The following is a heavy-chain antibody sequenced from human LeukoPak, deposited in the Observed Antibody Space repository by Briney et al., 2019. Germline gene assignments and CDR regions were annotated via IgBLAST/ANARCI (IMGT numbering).Heavy chain of an antibody. J-gene: IGHJ4*02. V-gene: IGHV6-1*01. Sequence: SQTLSLTCAISGDSVSSNSAAWNWIRQSPSRGLEWLGRTYYRSKWYDDYAVSMKSRITINPDTSKDQFSLQLNSVTPEDTAVYYCARDAGSGWSSFDYWGQGTLVTVSS. CDR1: GDSVSSNSAA. CDR3: ARDAGSGWSSFDY. D-gene: IGHD6-19*01. CDR2: TYYRSKWYD.